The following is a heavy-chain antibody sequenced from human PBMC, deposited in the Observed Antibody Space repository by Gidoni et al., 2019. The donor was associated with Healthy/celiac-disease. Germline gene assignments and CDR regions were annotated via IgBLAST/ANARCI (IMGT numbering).Heavy chain of an antibody. CDR2: ISWNSGSI. D-gene: IGHD6-13*01. CDR3: AKGAGYSSSSLPVQH. Sequence: EVQLVESGGGLVQPGRSLRLSCAASGFPFVDYAMHWVRQAPGKGLEWVSGISWNSGSIGYADSVKGRFTISRDNAKNSLYLQMNSLRAEDTALYYCAKGAGYSSSSLPVQHWGQGTLVTVSS. V-gene: IGHV3-9*01. CDR1: GFPFVDYA. J-gene: IGHJ1*01.